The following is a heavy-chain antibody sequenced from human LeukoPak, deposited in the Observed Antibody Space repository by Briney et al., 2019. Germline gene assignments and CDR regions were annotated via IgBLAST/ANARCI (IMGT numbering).Heavy chain of an antibody. CDR2: ISAYNGNT. Sequence: ASVKVSCKASGYTFTSYGISWVRQAPGQGLECMGWISAYNGNTNYAQKLQGRVTMTTDTSTSTAYMELRSLRSDDTAVYYCARPASGYDSSEFDYWGQGTLVTVSS. CDR1: GYTFTSYG. V-gene: IGHV1-18*01. CDR3: ARPASGYDSSEFDY. D-gene: IGHD5-12*01. J-gene: IGHJ4*02.